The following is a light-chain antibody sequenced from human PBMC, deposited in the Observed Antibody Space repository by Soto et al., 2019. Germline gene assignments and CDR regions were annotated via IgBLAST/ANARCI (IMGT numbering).Light chain of an antibody. J-gene: IGKJ1*01. CDR3: QQYGTSPGT. CDR1: HRVSSSY. Sequence: EIVLTQSPDTLYLSPGKSATLSCRARHRVSSSYLAWYQQKPGQAPWLLIYGASSRATGIPDRFSGSGSGTGFTLTITRLEPEDFAVYYCQQYGTSPGTFGPGTKVEI. CDR2: GAS. V-gene: IGKV3-20*01.